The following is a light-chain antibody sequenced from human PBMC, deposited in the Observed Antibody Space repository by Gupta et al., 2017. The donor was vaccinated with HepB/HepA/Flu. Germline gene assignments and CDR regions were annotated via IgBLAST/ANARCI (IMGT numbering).Light chain of an antibody. CDR1: QDVSSH. Sequence: IVLTQSPATLSLSPGEGATLFCRASQDVSSHLAWYQQKPGQAPRLLIDDASNRATGIPARFSGSGSGTDFTLTISSLEPEDFAIYYCQQHDEWPLTFGQGTRVEIK. CDR2: DAS. CDR3: QQHDEWPLT. J-gene: IGKJ5*01. V-gene: IGKV3-11*01.